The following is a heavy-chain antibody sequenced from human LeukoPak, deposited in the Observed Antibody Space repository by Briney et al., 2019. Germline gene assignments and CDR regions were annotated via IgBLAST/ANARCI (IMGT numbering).Heavy chain of an antibody. J-gene: IGHJ5*02. CDR3: AREGLSYCGGDCYP. CDR1: GGSISSSSYY. D-gene: IGHD2-21*02. Sequence: SETLSLTCTVSGGSISSSSYYWGWIRQPPGKGLEWIGSIYYSGSTYYNPSLKSRVTISVETSKNQFSLKLSSVTAADTAVYYCAREGLSYCGGDCYPWGQGTLVTVSS. CDR2: IYYSGST. V-gene: IGHV4-39*02.